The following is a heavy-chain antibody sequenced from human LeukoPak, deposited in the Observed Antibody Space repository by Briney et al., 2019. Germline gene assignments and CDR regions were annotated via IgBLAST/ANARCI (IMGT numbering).Heavy chain of an antibody. CDR1: EDSVSSNSAA. V-gene: IGHV6-1*01. J-gene: IGHJ5*02. Sequence: PSQTLSLTCAISEDSVSSNSAAWNWIRQSPSRGLEWLGRTYYRSKWYNDYAVSVKSRITINPDTSKNQFSLQLNSVTPEDTAVYYCAREGLGTGDPPNWFDPWGQGTLVTVSS. D-gene: IGHD7-27*01. CDR3: AREGLGTGDPPNWFDP. CDR2: TYYRSKWYN.